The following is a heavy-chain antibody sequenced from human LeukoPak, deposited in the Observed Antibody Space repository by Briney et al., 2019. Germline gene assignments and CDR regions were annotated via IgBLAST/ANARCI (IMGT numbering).Heavy chain of an antibody. CDR3: ARGWRNYCMDV. V-gene: IGHV3-30*01. CDR1: GFTFSSYA. Sequence: GGSLRLSCAASGFTFSSYAMHWVRQAPGKGLEWVAVISYDGSNKYYADSVKGRFTISRDNSKNTLYLQMNSLRAEDTAVYYCARGWRNYCMDVWGKGTTVTVSS. J-gene: IGHJ6*03. CDR2: ISYDGSNK. D-gene: IGHD3-3*01.